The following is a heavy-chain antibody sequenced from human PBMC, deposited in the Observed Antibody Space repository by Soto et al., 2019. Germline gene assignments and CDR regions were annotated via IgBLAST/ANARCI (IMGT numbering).Heavy chain of an antibody. V-gene: IGHV4-59*01. CDR1: GASISRFY. Sequence: HVQLQESTPGLVKPSETLSLTCSVSGASISRFYWSWIRQSPGQGLEWIVYMYYNGNSNKNPSLRTRITKAGNTSKNQFSLNLNSVTAADTAVYYCAREYPVHSAYFDYWGHENLVTVSS. CDR2: MYYNGNS. D-gene: IGHD1-26*01. CDR3: AREYPVHSAYFDY. J-gene: IGHJ4*01.